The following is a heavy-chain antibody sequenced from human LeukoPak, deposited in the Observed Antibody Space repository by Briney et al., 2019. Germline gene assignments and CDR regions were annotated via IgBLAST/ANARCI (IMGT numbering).Heavy chain of an antibody. CDR3: ARTPKEGSHYYFDY. CDR1: GGTFSSYA. J-gene: IGHJ4*02. D-gene: IGHD2-15*01. Sequence: GASVEVSCKASGGTFSSYAISWVRQAPGQGLEWMGGIIPIFGTANYAQKFQGRVTITTDESTSTAYMELSSLRSEDTAVYYCARTPKEGSHYYFDYWGQGTLVTVSS. V-gene: IGHV1-69*05. CDR2: IIPIFGTA.